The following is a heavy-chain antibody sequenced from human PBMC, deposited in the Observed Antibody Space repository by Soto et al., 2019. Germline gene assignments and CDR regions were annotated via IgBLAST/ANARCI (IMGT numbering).Heavy chain of an antibody. CDR2: ISYDGSNK. Sequence: QVQLVESGGGVVQPGRSLRLSCAASGFTFSSYAMHWLRQAPGKGLEWVAVISYDGSNKYYADSVKGRFTISRDNSKNTLYLQMNSLRAEDTAVYYCARDAVGITMVRGVINPIDYWGQGTLVTVSS. CDR3: ARDAVGITMVRGVINPIDY. V-gene: IGHV3-30-3*01. D-gene: IGHD3-10*01. J-gene: IGHJ4*02. CDR1: GFTFSSYA.